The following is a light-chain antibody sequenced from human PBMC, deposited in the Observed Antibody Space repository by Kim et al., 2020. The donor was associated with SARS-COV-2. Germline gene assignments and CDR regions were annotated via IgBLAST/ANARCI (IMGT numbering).Light chain of an antibody. Sequence: GQSVTVSCTGTSSDVGGYNYVSWYQHHPGNAPNVMIFEVTKRPSGVPDRFSGSKSGNTASLTVSGLQAEDEADYYCSSYGGSNNLVFGGGTQLTVL. CDR3: SSYGGSNNLV. CDR2: EVT. J-gene: IGLJ2*01. V-gene: IGLV2-8*01. CDR1: SSDVGGYNY.